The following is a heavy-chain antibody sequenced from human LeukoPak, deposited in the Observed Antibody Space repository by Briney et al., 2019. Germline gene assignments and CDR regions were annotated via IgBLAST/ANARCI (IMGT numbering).Heavy chain of an antibody. CDR1: GFTFSSCA. Sequence: GGSLRLSCAASGFTFSSCAMTWVRQPPGKGLEWVSGISGSGDNTYYADSVKGRFTISRDNSKNTLYLQMNSLRADDTAVYYCAKDREGGVADFFDYWGQGTLVTVSS. CDR3: AKDREGGVADFFDY. V-gene: IGHV3-23*01. J-gene: IGHJ4*02. CDR2: ISGSGDNT. D-gene: IGHD6-19*01.